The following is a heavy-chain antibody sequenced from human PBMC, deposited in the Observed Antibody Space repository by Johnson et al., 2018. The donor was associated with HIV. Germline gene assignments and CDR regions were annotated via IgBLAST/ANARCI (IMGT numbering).Heavy chain of an antibody. Sequence: VESGGVVVHPGGSLRLSCETSRFTFDDYAMHWVRQAPGKGLEWVSGISWNSGSIGYADSVKGRFTISRDNAKNTLYLQMNSLRAEDTAVYYCAKIGEGRWPRAAAFDIWGQGTMVTVSS. V-gene: IGHV3-9*01. CDR3: AKIGEGRWPRAAAFDI. J-gene: IGHJ3*02. CDR1: RFTFDDYA. CDR2: ISWNSGSI. D-gene: IGHD3-10*01.